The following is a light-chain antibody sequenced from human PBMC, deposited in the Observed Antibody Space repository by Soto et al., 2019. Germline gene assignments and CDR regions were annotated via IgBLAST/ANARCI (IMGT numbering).Light chain of an antibody. CDR3: QQYGSSPLT. V-gene: IGKV3-20*01. Sequence: EIVLTQSPGTLSLSPGERATLSCRASQTVSSNFLAWFQQKPGQAPRFVIYGASSRATGIPDRFSGSGSGTAFALTISRLEPEDFAVYYCQQYGSSPLTFGGGTKVEIK. CDR1: QTVSSNF. CDR2: GAS. J-gene: IGKJ4*01.